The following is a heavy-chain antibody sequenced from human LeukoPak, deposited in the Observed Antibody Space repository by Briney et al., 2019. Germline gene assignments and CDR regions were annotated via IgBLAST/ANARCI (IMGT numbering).Heavy chain of an antibody. CDR3: SRLGGGWRLPYFDY. CDR1: GGSISSHF. D-gene: IGHD2-21*02. CDR2: ISHSEPT. Sequence: SETLSLTCTVSGGSISSHFWSWIRQPPGKALEWIGYISHSEPTIYNPSLKRRVTISLDTSKNQFSLKLNSVTAAVTALYYCSRLGGGWRLPYFDYWGQGTLVTVSS. J-gene: IGHJ4*02. V-gene: IGHV4-59*11.